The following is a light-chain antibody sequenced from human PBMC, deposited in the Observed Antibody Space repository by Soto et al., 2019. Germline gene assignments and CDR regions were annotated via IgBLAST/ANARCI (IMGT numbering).Light chain of an antibody. Sequence: IQLTQSPSSLSASVGDRVTITCRASQGIRSYLAWYQQKPGKATKLLIYAASTLQSGVPSRFSGSGSGTDFTLTISSLQPEDFATYYCQQLNSYSYTFGQGTKLEIK. CDR1: QGIRSY. V-gene: IGKV1-9*01. J-gene: IGKJ2*01. CDR2: AAS. CDR3: QQLNSYSYT.